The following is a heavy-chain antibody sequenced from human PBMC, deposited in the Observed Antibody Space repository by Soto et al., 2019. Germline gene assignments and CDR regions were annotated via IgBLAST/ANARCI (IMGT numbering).Heavy chain of an antibody. CDR1: GFTFSSYA. V-gene: IGHV3-23*01. D-gene: IGHD6-13*01. J-gene: IGHJ5*02. CDR3: ARVSSSWSYWFDP. CDR2: ITGSGVST. Sequence: GGSLRLSCAASGFTFSSYAMTWVRQAPGKGLEWVSAITGSGVSTYHADSVKGRFTISRDNSANTLYLQMNGLKASDTAMYYCARVSSSWSYWFDPWGQGTLVTVSS.